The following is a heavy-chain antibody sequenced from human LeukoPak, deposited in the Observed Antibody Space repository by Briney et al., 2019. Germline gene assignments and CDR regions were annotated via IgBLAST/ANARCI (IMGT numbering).Heavy chain of an antibody. CDR3: AAGHPVYFNF. J-gene: IGHJ4*02. CDR2: IYYTGTT. Sequence: PSETLSLTCTVSGASISSYYWSWIRQPLGQGLEWIGYIYYTGTTNYNPSLRSRVTISLDTSKNQFSLRLTSVTAADAAIYYCAAGHPVYFNFWGQGTLVTVSS. V-gene: IGHV4-59*08. CDR1: GASISSYY.